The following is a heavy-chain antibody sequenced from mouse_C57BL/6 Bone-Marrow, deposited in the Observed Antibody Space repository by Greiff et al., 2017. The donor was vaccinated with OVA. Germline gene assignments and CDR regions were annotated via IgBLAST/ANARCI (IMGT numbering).Heavy chain of an antibody. CDR1: GFNIKDYY. CDR3: AREDLGGWLRRDPFAY. D-gene: IGHD2-2*01. V-gene: IGHV14-2*01. CDR2: IDPEDGET. J-gene: IGHJ3*01. Sequence: VPLQQSGAELVKPGASVKLSCTASGFNIKDYYMHWVKQRTEQGLEWIGRIDPEDGETKYAPKFQGKATITADTSSNTAYLQLSSLTSEDTAVYYCAREDLGGWLRRDPFAYWGQGTLVTVSA.